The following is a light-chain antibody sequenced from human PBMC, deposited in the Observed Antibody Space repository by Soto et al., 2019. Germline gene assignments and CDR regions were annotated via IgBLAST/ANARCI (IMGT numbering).Light chain of an antibody. J-gene: IGKJ2*01. CDR3: QQYYGTPYT. Sequence: DIVMTQSPDSLAVSLGERATIHCKSSQTVFYSANNRNYLAWYQQKSGQPPKLLLYRASIRESGVPDRCSGSGSGTDFTLTISSLQAEDVAVYYGQQYYGTPYTFGQGTKLEI. V-gene: IGKV4-1*01. CDR2: RAS. CDR1: QTVFYSANNRNY.